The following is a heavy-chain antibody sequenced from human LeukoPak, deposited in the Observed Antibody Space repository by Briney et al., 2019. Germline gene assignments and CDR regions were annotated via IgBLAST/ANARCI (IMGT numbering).Heavy chain of an antibody. V-gene: IGHV4-34*01. CDR3: ARVSGFWSGYYQSDY. D-gene: IGHD3-3*01. Sequence: NPSETLSLTCAVYGGSFSGYYWSWIRQPPGKGLEWIGEINHSGSTNYNPSLKSRVTISVDTSKNQFSLKLSSVTAADTAVYYCARVSGFWSGYYQSDYWGQGTLVTVSS. CDR2: INHSGST. J-gene: IGHJ4*02. CDR1: GGSFSGYY.